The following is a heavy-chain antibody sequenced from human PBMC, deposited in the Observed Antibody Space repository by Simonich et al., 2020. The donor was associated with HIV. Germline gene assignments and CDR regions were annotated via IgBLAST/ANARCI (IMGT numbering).Heavy chain of an antibody. V-gene: IGHV4-34*01. D-gene: IGHD3-9*01. J-gene: IGHJ4*02. CDR2: INHSAST. CDR1: GGSFSGYY. Sequence: QVQLQQWGAGLLKPSETLSLTCAVYGGSFSGYYWSWIRQPPGKGLEWIREINHSASTKYNPSLKSRVTISVDTSKNQFSLKLTSVTAADTAVYYCAKVARYFDWYSTAFDYWGQGTLVTVSS. CDR3: AKVARYFDWYSTAFDY.